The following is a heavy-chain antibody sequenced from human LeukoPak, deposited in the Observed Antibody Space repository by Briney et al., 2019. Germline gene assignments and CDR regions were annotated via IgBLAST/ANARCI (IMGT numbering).Heavy chain of an antibody. CDR1: GGSISSYY. Sequence: SETLSLTRTVSGGSISSYYWSWIRQPPGKGLEWIGYIYYSGSTNYNPSLKSRVTISVDTSKNQFSLKLSSVTAADTAVYYCARDRGLTKSGGVGFDYWGQGTLVTVSS. J-gene: IGHJ4*02. D-gene: IGHD3-10*02. CDR2: IYYSGST. CDR3: ARDRGLTKSGGVGFDY. V-gene: IGHV4-59*01.